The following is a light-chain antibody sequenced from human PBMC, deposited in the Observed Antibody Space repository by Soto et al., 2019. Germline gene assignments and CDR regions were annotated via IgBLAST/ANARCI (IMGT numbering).Light chain of an antibody. CDR2: QTS. V-gene: IGKV3-11*01. Sequence: LVLAQSAATRCSIPRNRVTLCCRASQYINTRLAWYQHRPGQAPRLLIYQTSIRAAGIPARFSASGSGTDFTLSISDLQPEEFALYYCHQRQSWPRTFGQGTKVDIK. CDR3: HQRQSWPRT. CDR1: QYINTR. J-gene: IGKJ1*01.